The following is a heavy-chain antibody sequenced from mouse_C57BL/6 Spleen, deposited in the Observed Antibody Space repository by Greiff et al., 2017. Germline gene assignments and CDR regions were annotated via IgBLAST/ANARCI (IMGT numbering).Heavy chain of an antibody. CDR1: GYTFTSYW. D-gene: IGHD2-3*01. V-gene: IGHV1-64*01. Sequence: QVHVKQPGAELVKPGASVKLSCKASGYTFTSYWMHWVKQRPGQGLEWIGMIHPNSGSTNYNEKFKSKATLTVDKSSSTAYMQLSSLTSEDSAVYYCARYDQYYFDYWGQGTTLTVSS. CDR2: IHPNSGST. CDR3: ARYDQYYFDY. J-gene: IGHJ2*01.